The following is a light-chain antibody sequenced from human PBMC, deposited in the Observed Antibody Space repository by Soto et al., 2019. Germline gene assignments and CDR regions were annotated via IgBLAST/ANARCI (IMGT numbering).Light chain of an antibody. J-gene: IGLJ1*01. Sequence: QSALTQPASVSGSPGQSITISCNGTSSDVGGYNYVSWYQQHPGKAPKLMIYEVSNRPSGVSNRFSGSKSGNTASLTISGLQAEDEADYYCSSYISSSIDYVFGTGTKVTVL. CDR2: EVS. V-gene: IGLV2-14*01. CDR1: SSDVGGYNY. CDR3: SSYISSSIDYV.